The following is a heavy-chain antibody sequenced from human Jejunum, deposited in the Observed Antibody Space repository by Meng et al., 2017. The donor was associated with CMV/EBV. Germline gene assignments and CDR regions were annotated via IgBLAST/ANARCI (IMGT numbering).Heavy chain of an antibody. V-gene: IGHV3-11*05. D-gene: IGHD1-1*01. CDR2: VSSYGDYT. J-gene: IGHJ4*02. CDR1: GFTFSDYY. CDR3: VRGGGNDLTFDY. Sequence: QVSLVGSGGGLVKPGESLRLSCEASGFTFSDYYMSWIRQVPGKGLEWLSYVSSYGDYTDYADSVRARFIMSRDNAKNSLYLQMNSLEVEDTAVYFCVRGGGNDLTFDYWGQGVLVTVSS.